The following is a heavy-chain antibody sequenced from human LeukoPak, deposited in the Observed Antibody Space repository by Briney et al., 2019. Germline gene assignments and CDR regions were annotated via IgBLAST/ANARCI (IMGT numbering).Heavy chain of an antibody. V-gene: IGHV4-39*01. CDR3: ARLPGHYDSSGYRAFDF. CDR1: GGSINRKTYY. CDR2: IYFSGST. Sequence: SETLSLTCTVSGGSINRKTYYWAWIRQPPGKGLEWIGSIYFSGSTYYNSSLKSRVTISVDMSKNQLSLKLISVIAADTAVCYCARLPGHYDSSGYRAFDFWGQGTMVTVSS. J-gene: IGHJ3*01. D-gene: IGHD3-22*01.